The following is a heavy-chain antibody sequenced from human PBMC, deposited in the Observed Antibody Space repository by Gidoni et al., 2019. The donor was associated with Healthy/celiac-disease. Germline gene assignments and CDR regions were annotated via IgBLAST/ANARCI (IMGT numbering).Heavy chain of an antibody. CDR1: GFTFDDYA. V-gene: IGHV3-9*01. CDR3: AKDWTPDFWCGYPDY. J-gene: IGHJ4*02. CDR2: ISWNSGSI. Sequence: EVQLVESGGGLVQPGRSLRLSCAASGFTFDDYAMHWVRQAPGKGLVWVSGISWNSGSIGYADSVKVRFTISRDNAKNSLYLQMNSLRAEDTALYYCAKDWTPDFWCGYPDYWGQGTLVTVSS. D-gene: IGHD3-3*01.